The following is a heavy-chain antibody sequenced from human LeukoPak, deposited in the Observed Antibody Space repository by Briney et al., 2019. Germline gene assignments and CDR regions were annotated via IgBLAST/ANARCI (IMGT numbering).Heavy chain of an antibody. V-gene: IGHV4-30-2*01. D-gene: IGHD2-15*01. J-gene: IGHJ6*02. CDR3: ASGVVVAHYYYGMDV. Sequence: SQTLSLTCAVSGGSISSGGYSWSWIRQPPAKGLEWIGYIYHSGSTYYNPSLKSRVTISVDRSKNQFSLKLSSVTAADTAVYYCASGVVVAHYYYGMDVWGQGTTVTVSS. CDR2: IYHSGST. CDR1: GGSISSGGYS.